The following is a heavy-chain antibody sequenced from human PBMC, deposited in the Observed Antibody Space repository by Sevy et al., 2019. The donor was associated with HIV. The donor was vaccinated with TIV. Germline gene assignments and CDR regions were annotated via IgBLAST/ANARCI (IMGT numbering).Heavy chain of an antibody. CDR3: ARLFCCGGDRYYLDY. D-gene: IGHD2-21*02. J-gene: IGHJ4*02. V-gene: IGHV3-30-3*01. CDR2: ISHDGNYK. CDR1: GFTFSNYD. Sequence: GESLKISCTASGFTFSNYDMHWVRQAPGKGLDWVAVISHDGNYKSCADSVKDRFSISRDNFKNTLHLQMNSLRVEDTAVYFCARLFCCGGDRYYLDYWGQGALVTVS.